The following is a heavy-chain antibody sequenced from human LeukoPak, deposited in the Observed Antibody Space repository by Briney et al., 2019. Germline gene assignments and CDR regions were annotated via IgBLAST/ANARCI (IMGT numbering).Heavy chain of an antibody. CDR2: IFYSGST. CDR1: GGSFSGYY. V-gene: IGHV4-34*12. Sequence: PSETLSLTCAVYGGSFSGYYWSWIRQPPGKGLEWIGNIFYSGSTYYSPSLKSRVTISVDTSKNQFSLKLSSVTAADTAVYYCARDTYYYGSETYYFDYWGQGTLVTVSS. J-gene: IGHJ4*02. CDR3: ARDTYYYGSETYYFDY. D-gene: IGHD3-10*01.